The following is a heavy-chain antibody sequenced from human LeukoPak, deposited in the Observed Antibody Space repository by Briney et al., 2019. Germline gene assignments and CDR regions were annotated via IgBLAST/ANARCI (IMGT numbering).Heavy chain of an antibody. CDR3: SKVVVWGVILSAVDY. J-gene: IGHJ4*02. Sequence: GGSLRLSCAASGFTFSSYAMSWVRQAPGKGLEWVSTISGGGGSTYYADSVKGRFTISRDNSKNTLYLQMNTLRAEDTAVYYCSKVVVWGVILSAVDYWGQGTPVTVSS. V-gene: IGHV3-23*01. D-gene: IGHD3-10*01. CDR1: GFTFSSYA. CDR2: ISGGGGST.